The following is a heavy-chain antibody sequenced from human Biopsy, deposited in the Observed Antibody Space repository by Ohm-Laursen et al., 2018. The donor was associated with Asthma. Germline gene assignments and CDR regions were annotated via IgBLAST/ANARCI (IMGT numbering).Heavy chain of an antibody. CDR1: GYNFISFA. CDR2: VNTGNGDT. Sequence: SYKASGYNFISFAIHWVRQAPGQRLEWMGWVNTGNGDTKYSQKFQGRVTITRDTSASTAYMELRSLRSEDTATYYCARTYYDFLTGQVKDVFGVWGQGTMVTVSS. V-gene: IGHV1-3*04. CDR3: ARTYYDFLTGQVKDVFGV. D-gene: IGHD3-9*01. J-gene: IGHJ3*01.